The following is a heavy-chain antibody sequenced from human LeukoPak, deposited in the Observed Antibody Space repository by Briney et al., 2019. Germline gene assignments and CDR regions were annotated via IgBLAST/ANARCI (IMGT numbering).Heavy chain of an antibody. Sequence: LSETLSLTCAVYGGSFSGYYWSWIRQPPGKGLEWIGEINHSGSTNYNPSLKSRVTISVDTSKNQFSLKLSSVTAADTAVYYCARGYAVCWFDPWGQGTLVTVSS. D-gene: IGHD2-2*01. CDR2: INHSGST. CDR3: ARGYAVCWFDP. CDR1: GGSFSGYY. V-gene: IGHV4-34*01. J-gene: IGHJ5*02.